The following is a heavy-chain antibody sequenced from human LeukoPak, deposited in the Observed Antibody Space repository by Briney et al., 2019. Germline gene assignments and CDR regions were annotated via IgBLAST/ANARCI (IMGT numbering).Heavy chain of an antibody. CDR1: GGSVSSTTDY. V-gene: IGHV4-39*01. J-gene: IGHJ4*02. CDR3: ARHDYDSSGYRRDYYFDY. D-gene: IGHD3-22*01. Sequence: SETLSLTCIVCGGSVSSTTDYWGWFRQPPGKGLEWIGSIYYNGYTYYNPSLKSRLTMSVDTSRNQFSLELSSVPAADTAVYYCARHDYDSSGYRRDYYFDYWGQGTLVTVSS. CDR2: IYYNGYT.